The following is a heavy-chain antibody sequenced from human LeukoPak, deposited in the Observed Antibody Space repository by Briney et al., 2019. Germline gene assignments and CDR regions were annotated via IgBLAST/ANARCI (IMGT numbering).Heavy chain of an antibody. V-gene: IGHV4-59*01. CDR1: GGSISTYY. CDR2: VYYSGST. D-gene: IGHD3-3*01. Sequence: PSETLSLTCTVSGGSISTYYWSWVRQPPGKGLEWIGYVYYSGSTEYNPSLKSRVTISVDTSKIQFSLKLNSMTAADTAVYYCAGGRDFWSGYSFDYWGQGTLVTVSS. J-gene: IGHJ4*02. CDR3: AGGRDFWSGYSFDY.